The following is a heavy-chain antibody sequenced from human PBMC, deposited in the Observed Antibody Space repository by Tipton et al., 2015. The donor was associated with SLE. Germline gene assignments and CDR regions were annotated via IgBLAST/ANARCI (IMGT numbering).Heavy chain of an antibody. D-gene: IGHD4-17*01. V-gene: IGHV4-4*07. CDR3: ARGAPLRLGPYFDY. CDR1: GGSISSYY. J-gene: IGHJ4*02. Sequence: TLSLTCTVSGGSISSYYWSWIRQPAGKGLEWIGRIYTSGSTNYNPSLKSRVTMPVDTSKNQFSLKLSSVTAADTAVYYCARGAPLRLGPYFDYWGQGTLVTVSS. CDR2: IYTSGST.